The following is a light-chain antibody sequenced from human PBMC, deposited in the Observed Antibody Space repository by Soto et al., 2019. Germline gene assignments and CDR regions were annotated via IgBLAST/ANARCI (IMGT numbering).Light chain of an antibody. J-gene: IGLJ2*01. CDR1: SSDVGSYNL. CDR2: EGS. V-gene: IGLV2-23*01. Sequence: QSALTQPASVSGSPGQSITISCTGTSSDVGSYNLVSWYQQHPGKAPKLMIYEGSQRPSGVSNRFSGSKSGNTASLTISGLQAEDEADYYCCSYAGSGTHVVFGGGTKLTVL. CDR3: CSYAGSGTHVV.